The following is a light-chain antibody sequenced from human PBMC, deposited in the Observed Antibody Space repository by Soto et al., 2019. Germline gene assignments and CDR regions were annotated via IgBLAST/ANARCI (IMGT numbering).Light chain of an antibody. CDR3: QQYSSSPALP. V-gene: IGKV4-1*01. J-gene: IGKJ4*01. Sequence: DIVMTQSPASLAVSLGERATINCNSSQSLLYRSNNKNYLAWYQQKPGQPPKLLFYWASNRESGVPDRISGSGSETDFTLTISSLQAEDGAVYYCQQYSSSPALPFGGGTKVDIK. CDR2: WAS. CDR1: QSLLYRSNNKNY.